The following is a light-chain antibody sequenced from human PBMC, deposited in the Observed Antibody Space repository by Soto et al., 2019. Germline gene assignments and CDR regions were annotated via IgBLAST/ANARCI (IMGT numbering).Light chain of an antibody. Sequence: INITQSPSSLSAAGGDIVTITCRASQSISSSLNWYQQKPGKAPELLIYAASSLQSGVPSRFSGSGSGTDFTLTISSLQPEDFATYYCQQSYSALVAFGQGTKVDIK. CDR2: AAS. J-gene: IGKJ1*01. V-gene: IGKV1-39*01. CDR1: QSISSS. CDR3: QQSYSALVA.